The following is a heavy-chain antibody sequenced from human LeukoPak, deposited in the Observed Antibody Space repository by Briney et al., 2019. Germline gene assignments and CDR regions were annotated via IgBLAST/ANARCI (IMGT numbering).Heavy chain of an antibody. CDR2: IYTSGST. J-gene: IGHJ3*02. CDR3: ARVPPWFGGPPGAFDI. D-gene: IGHD3-10*01. Sequence: SETLSLTCAVFGGSISSGSYYWSWIRQPAGKGLEWIGRIYTSGSTNYNPSLKRRVTISVDTSKNQFSLKLSSVTAADTAVYYCARVPPWFGGPPGAFDIWGQGTMVTVSS. CDR1: GGSISSGSYY. V-gene: IGHV4-61*02.